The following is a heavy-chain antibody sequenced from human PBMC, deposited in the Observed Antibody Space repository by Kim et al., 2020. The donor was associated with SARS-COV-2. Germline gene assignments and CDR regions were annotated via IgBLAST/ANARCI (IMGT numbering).Heavy chain of an antibody. CDR1: GFTFSSYG. Sequence: GGSLRLSCAASGFTFSSYGMHWVRQAPGKGLEWVAVISYDGSNKYYADSVKGRFTISRDNSKNTLYLQMNSLRAEDTAVYYCAKGQSVGATYFDYWGQGTLVTVSS. CDR2: ISYDGSNK. V-gene: IGHV3-30*18. CDR3: AKGQSVGATYFDY. J-gene: IGHJ4*02. D-gene: IGHD1-26*01.